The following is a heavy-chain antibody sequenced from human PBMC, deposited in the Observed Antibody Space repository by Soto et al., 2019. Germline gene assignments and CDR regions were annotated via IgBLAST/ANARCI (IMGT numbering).Heavy chain of an antibody. J-gene: IGHJ4*02. D-gene: IGHD5-12*01. CDR1: GLSFRNYA. CDR2: ISHNVSIQ. Sequence: PGGSLRLSCAASGLSFRNYAMHWVRQAPGKGLEWVTMISHNVSIQFYADPVKGRFTISRDNAKNSLYLQMNSLRAEDTAVYYCARDKERWLQLFDYWGQGTLVTVSS. V-gene: IGHV3-30*04. CDR3: ARDKERWLQLFDY.